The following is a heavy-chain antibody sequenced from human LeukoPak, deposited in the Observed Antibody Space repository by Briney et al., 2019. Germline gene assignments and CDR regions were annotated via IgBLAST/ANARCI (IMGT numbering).Heavy chain of an antibody. V-gene: IGHV3-23*01. CDR2: ISGSGGST. Sequence: GGPLRLSCGASGFTFRSYAMSWVRQAPGKGLEWVSAISGSGGSTYYADSVKGRFTISRDNSKNTLYLQMNSLRAEDTAVYYCAKFDYYDSSGYYNKVLDAFDIWGQGTMVTVSS. D-gene: IGHD3-22*01. CDR1: GFTFRSYA. CDR3: AKFDYYDSSGYYNKVLDAFDI. J-gene: IGHJ3*02.